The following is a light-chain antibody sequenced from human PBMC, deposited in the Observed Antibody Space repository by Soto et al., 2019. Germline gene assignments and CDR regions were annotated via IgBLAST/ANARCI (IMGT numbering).Light chain of an antibody. V-gene: IGKV1-5*03. Sequence: DIQMTQSPSTLSASVGDRVIITCRASQRLTNALVWYQQKPGQAPNLLIYKASSLASGVPLRFSGSGSGTEFTLTISSLQPEDFATYYCQQHISYPRTFGQGTKVEIK. CDR2: KAS. J-gene: IGKJ1*01. CDR1: QRLTNA. CDR3: QQHISYPRT.